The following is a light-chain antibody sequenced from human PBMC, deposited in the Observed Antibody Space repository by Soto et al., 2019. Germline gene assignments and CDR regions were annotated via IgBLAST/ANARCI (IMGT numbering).Light chain of an antibody. CDR2: GAS. CDR3: QQYGISPWT. CDR1: QSVSSSY. J-gene: IGKJ1*01. V-gene: IGKV3-20*01. Sequence: LPQCPGTLSLSPGERATLSCRASQSVSSSYLAWYQQKPGQAPRPLIYGASSRAIGIPDRFSGSGSGTDFTLTISRLEPLYFAAYSSQQYGISPWTFVQMTMV.